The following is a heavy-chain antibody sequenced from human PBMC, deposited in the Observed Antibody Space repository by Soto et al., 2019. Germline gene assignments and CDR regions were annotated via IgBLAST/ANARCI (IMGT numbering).Heavy chain of an antibody. D-gene: IGHD3-22*01. J-gene: IGHJ4*01. CDR1: GGSIGSGCCY. V-gene: IGHV4-31*03. CDR2: IYYSGST. Sequence: PSETKSLTCTVSGGSIGSGCCYWSRIRQHPGKGLEWIGYIYYSGSTYYNPSLMGRVAISVDASKSQFSLSLSSVTAADTAVYHCARLGDYYQAFDYWGHGALVTVSS. CDR3: ARLGDYYQAFDY.